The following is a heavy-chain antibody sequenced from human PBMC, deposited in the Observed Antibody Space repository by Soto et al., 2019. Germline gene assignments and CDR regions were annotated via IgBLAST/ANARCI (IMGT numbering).Heavy chain of an antibody. CDR2: IYYSGFT. CDR3: ARKGGTTSNWFDP. J-gene: IGHJ5*02. V-gene: IGHV4-59*01. D-gene: IGHD1-1*01. CDR1: GGSINNYY. Sequence: TSETLSLTCTVSGGSINNYYWSWIRQPPGKGLEWIGYIYYSGFTNYNPSLKSRVSISVDTSKNQFFLKLSSVTAADTAVYYCARKGGTTSNWFDPWGQGTLVTVSS.